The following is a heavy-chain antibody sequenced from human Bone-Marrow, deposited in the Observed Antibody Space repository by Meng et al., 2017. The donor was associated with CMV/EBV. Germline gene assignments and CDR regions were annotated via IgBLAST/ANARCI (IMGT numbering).Heavy chain of an antibody. CDR3: ASSMAYSSSYSFDP. Sequence: SETLSLTCTVSGGSVSSGSYYWSWIRQPPGKGLEWIGYIYYSGSTNYNPSLKSRVTISVDTSKNQFSLKLSSVTAADTAVYYCASSMAYSSSYSFDPWGQGTLVTVPQ. CDR2: IYYSGST. CDR1: GGSVSSGSYY. V-gene: IGHV4-61*01. J-gene: IGHJ5*02. D-gene: IGHD6-6*01.